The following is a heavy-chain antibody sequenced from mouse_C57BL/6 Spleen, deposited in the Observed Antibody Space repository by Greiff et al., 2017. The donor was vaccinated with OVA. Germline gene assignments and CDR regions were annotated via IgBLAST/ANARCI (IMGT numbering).Heavy chain of an antibody. CDR1: GFTFTDYY. J-gene: IGHJ4*01. Sequence: EVLLVESGGGLVQPGGSLSLSCAASGFTFTDYYMSWVRQPPGQALEWVGCISNKANGYTSEYSVSVKGRFTFSRDNSQSILYLQMNALVAEDSATYYCAGYERYYYGKGAMDYWGQGTSVTVSS. V-gene: IGHV7-3*01. CDR3: AGYERYYYGKGAMDY. D-gene: IGHD1-1*01. CDR2: ISNKANGYTS.